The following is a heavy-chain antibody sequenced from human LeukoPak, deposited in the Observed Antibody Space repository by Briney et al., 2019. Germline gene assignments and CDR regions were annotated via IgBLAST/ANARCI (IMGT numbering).Heavy chain of an antibody. Sequence: PSKTLSLTCAVYGGSFNDYYWSWIRQPPGKGLEWIGEINHSGSTNYNPSLKSRVTISVDTSKNQFSLKLSSVTAADTAVYYCARGTEDDAFDIWGQGTMVTVSS. V-gene: IGHV4-34*01. CDR1: GGSFNDYY. CDR3: ARGTEDDAFDI. J-gene: IGHJ3*02. CDR2: INHSGST.